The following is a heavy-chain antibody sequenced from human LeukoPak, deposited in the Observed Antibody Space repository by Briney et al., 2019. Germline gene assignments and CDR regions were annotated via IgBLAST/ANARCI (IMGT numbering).Heavy chain of an antibody. CDR2: ISSSSSFI. J-gene: IGHJ6*02. Sequence: GGSLTLSCAASGFSFRRYSMHWVRQAPGKGLEWVSSISSSSSFIYYADSLKGRFTIYRDNAKNSLYLQINSLRAEDTALYYCTITDLKATTQLQQLPRGMDVWGQGTTVTVSS. CDR3: TITDLKATTQLQQLPRGMDV. CDR1: GFSFRRYS. V-gene: IGHV3-21*01. D-gene: IGHD4-11*01.